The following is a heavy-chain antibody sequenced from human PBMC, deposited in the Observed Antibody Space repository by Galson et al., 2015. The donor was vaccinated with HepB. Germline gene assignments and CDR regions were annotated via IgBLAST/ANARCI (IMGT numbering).Heavy chain of an antibody. CDR1: GFDFSNYW. CDR3: ARRYYDSSGYYYFDY. J-gene: IGHJ4*02. V-gene: IGHV3-7*01. CDR2: IKTDGSVK. D-gene: IGHD3-22*01. Sequence: SLRLSCAASGFDFSNYWMSWVRQAPGKGMEWLAHIKTDGSVKNYVDAVKGRFTISRDNAKNSLYLQMNSLRDEDTAVYYCARRYYDSSGYYYFDYWGQGTLVTVSS.